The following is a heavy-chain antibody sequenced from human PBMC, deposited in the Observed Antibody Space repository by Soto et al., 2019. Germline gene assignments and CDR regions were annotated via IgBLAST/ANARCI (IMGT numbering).Heavy chain of an antibody. CDR2: ISSSSSYI. V-gene: IGHV3-21*01. D-gene: IGHD3-16*01. Sequence: PGGSLRLSCAASGFTFSSYSMNWVRQAPGKGLEWVSSISSSSSYIYYADSVKGRFTISRDNAKNSLYLQMNSLRAEDTAVYYCARDMGELSDYSYYGMDVWGQGTTVTVSS. J-gene: IGHJ6*02. CDR3: ARDMGELSDYSYYGMDV. CDR1: GFTFSSYS.